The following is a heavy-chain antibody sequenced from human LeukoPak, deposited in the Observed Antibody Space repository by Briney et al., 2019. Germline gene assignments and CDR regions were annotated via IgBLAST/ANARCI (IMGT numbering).Heavy chain of an antibody. CDR1: GFTSSNYW. D-gene: IGHD3-22*01. Sequence: PGGSLRLSCAASGFTSSNYWMTWVRQAPGKGLEWVANIRQDGNEKYYVDSVKGRFTISRDNAKNSLYLQVNSLRAEDTAVYYCASGFDSRFFDKWGQGTLVTVSS. J-gene: IGHJ4*02. CDR2: IRQDGNEK. V-gene: IGHV3-7*01. CDR3: ASGFDSRFFDK.